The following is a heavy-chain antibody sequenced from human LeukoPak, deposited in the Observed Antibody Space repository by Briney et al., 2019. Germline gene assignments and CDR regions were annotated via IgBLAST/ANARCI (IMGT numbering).Heavy chain of an antibody. CDR2: IYSGGST. CDR1: GFTVSSNY. Sequence: GGSLRLSCAASGFTVSSNYMSWVRQAPGKGLEWVSVIYSGGSTYYADSVKGRFTISRDNSKNSLYLQMNSLRAEDTAVYYCARSAATNYFDYWGQGTLVTVSS. V-gene: IGHV3-53*01. J-gene: IGHJ4*02. D-gene: IGHD6-13*01. CDR3: ARSAATNYFDY.